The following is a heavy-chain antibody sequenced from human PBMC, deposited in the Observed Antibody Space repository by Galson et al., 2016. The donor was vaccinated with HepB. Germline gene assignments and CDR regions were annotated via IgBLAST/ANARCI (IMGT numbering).Heavy chain of an antibody. CDR1: GYTFTNYA. V-gene: IGHV7-4-1*02. Sequence: SVKVSCKASGYTFTNYAMNWVRQAPGQGLEWMGWINTNTGKPTYAQGFTGRFVFSLDTSVSTAYLQISSLKAEDTAVYYCARLMTTVTTARDYYYGMDVWGQGTTVTVSS. J-gene: IGHJ6*02. CDR2: INTNTGKP. D-gene: IGHD4-17*01. CDR3: ARLMTTVTTARDYYYGMDV.